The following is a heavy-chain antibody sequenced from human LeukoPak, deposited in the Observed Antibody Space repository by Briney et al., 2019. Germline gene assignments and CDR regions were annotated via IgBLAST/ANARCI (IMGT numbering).Heavy chain of an antibody. D-gene: IGHD2-8*02. CDR1: GFTFTSAW. CDR2: IKEDGSQK. Sequence: GGSLRLSCAASGFTFTSAWMNWVRQAPGKGLEWVAKIKEDGSQKYHADSVKGRFTISRDNAKNSLYLQMNSLRAEDTAMYYCAKDKHWSFDYWGQGTLVTVSS. V-gene: IGHV3-7*01. CDR3: AKDKHWSFDY. J-gene: IGHJ4*02.